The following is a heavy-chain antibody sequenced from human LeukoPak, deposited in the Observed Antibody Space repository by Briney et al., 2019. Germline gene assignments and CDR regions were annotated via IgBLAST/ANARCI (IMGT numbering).Heavy chain of an antibody. J-gene: IGHJ4*02. CDR2: ITGYGDRT. Sequence: GGSLRLSCATSGFTFSAYAMSWVRQAPGKGLEWVTSITGYGDRTYYADSVKGRFTISRDNSKNTLYLQMNSLRAEDTAVYYCAKTRPLDSSSWSHGDYWGQGTLVTVSS. CDR3: AKTRPLDSSSWSHGDY. V-gene: IGHV3-23*01. CDR1: GFTFSAYA. D-gene: IGHD6-13*01.